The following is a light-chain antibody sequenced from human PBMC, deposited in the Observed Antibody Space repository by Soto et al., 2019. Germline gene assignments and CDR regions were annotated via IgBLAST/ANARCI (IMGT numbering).Light chain of an antibody. CDR3: QQYGRSPFT. CDR1: QSVSSNN. Sequence: EIVLTQSPGTLSLSPGERATLSCRASQSVSSNNLARYQQRPGQAPRAVIYGASTRATGIPERFSGSGSGTDFTLTISRLEPEDFAVYYCQQYGRSPFTFGPGTKVDIK. V-gene: IGKV3-20*01. J-gene: IGKJ3*01. CDR2: GAS.